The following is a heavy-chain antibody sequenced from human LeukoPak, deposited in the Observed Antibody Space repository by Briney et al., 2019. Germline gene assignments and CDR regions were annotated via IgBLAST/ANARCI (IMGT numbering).Heavy chain of an antibody. CDR1: GFTFGDYA. Sequence: GSLRLSCTASGFTFGDYAMSWVRQAPGKGLEWIGEINHSGSTNYNPSLKSRVTISVDTSKNQFSLKLSSVTAADTAVYYCARGGGLPSDYWGQGTLVTVSS. J-gene: IGHJ4*02. D-gene: IGHD5-12*01. V-gene: IGHV4-34*01. CDR2: INHSGST. CDR3: ARGGGLPSDY.